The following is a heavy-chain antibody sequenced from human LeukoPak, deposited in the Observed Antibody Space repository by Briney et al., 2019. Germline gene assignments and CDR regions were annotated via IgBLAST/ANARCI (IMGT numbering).Heavy chain of an antibody. D-gene: IGHD6-6*01. V-gene: IGHV3-30*03. CDR3: ARDYGSSSTNWFDP. J-gene: IGHJ5*02. CDR1: GFTFSSYG. Sequence: GRSLRLSCVASGFTFSSYGMHWVRQAPGKGLEWVAVISSDGSNKYYADSVKGRFTISRDNSKNTLYLQMNSLRAEDTAIYYCARDYGSSSTNWFDPWGQGTLVTVSS. CDR2: ISSDGSNK.